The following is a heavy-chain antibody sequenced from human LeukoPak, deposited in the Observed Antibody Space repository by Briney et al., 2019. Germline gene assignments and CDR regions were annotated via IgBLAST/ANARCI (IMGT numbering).Heavy chain of an antibody. CDR2: VYHSGTT. V-gene: IGHV4-38-2*02. Sequence: SETLSLTCTVSGFSISDGYYWVWIRQPPGKGLEWIGSVYHSGTTYYNSFLKSRVTISVDTSKSHFSLKLSSVTAADTAVYYCARERVTSLDYWGQGTLVTVSS. CDR1: GFSISDGYY. CDR3: ARERVTSLDY. D-gene: IGHD2-21*02. J-gene: IGHJ4*02.